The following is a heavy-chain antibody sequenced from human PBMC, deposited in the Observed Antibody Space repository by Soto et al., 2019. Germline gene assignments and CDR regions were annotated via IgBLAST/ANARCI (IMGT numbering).Heavy chain of an antibody. CDR2: IPSRGRP. CDR1: GASVAGGSYY. J-gene: IGHJ5*02. D-gene: IGHD5-12*01. Sequence: LSLTCSVSGASVAGGSYYWSWVRQPPGKGLEWIGYIPSRGRPFYNPSLTSRGTISADTSKNQLSLQLTSVTAADTAVYYCARDTYSGYDFGLWGQGTLVTVS. CDR3: ARDTYSGYDFGL. V-gene: IGHV4-30-4*01.